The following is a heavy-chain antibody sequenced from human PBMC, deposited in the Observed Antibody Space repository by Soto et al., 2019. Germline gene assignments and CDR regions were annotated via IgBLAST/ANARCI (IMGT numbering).Heavy chain of an antibody. CDR1: GYTFTSYA. CDR2: INAGNGNT. V-gene: IGHV1-3*01. CDR3: ATVITSYYYYGMDV. D-gene: IGHD3-22*01. J-gene: IGHJ6*02. Sequence: GASVKVSCKASGYTFTSYAMHWVRQAPGQRLEWMGWINAGNGNTKYSQKFQGRVTITRDTSASTAYMELSSLRSEDTAVYYCATVITSYYYYGMDVWGQGTTVTVSS.